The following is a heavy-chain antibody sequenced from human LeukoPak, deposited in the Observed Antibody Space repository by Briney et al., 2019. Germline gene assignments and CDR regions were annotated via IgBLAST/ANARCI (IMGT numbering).Heavy chain of an antibody. CDR3: AREFYYDGSGYFRYFDL. Sequence: SETLSLTCSVSGGSISSTRYFWGWIRQPPGKGLEWIGSLYSSGTTYYNPSLKSRVIISADMSKNQFSLKVTSVTAADTAVYYCAREFYYDGSGYFRYFDLWGRGTLVTVSS. J-gene: IGHJ2*01. CDR1: GGSISSTRYF. D-gene: IGHD3-22*01. V-gene: IGHV4-39*01. CDR2: LYSSGTT.